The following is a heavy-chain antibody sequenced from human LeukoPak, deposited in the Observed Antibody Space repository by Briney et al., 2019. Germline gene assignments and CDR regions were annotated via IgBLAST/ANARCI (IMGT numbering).Heavy chain of an antibody. D-gene: IGHD6-19*01. Sequence: KPSETLSLTCTVSGYSISSGYYWGWIRQPPGKGLEWIGSIYHSGSTYYNPSLKSRVTISVDTSKNQFSLKLSSVTAADTAVYYCARVQWLDNWFDPWGQGTLVTVSS. J-gene: IGHJ5*02. CDR2: IYHSGST. CDR1: GYSISSGYY. V-gene: IGHV4-38-2*02. CDR3: ARVQWLDNWFDP.